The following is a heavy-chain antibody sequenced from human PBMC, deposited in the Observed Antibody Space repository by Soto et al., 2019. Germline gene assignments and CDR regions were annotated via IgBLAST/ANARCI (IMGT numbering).Heavy chain of an antibody. Sequence: SVKVSCKASGFTFTSSAVQWVRQARGQRLEWIGWIVVGSGNTNYAQKFQERVTITRDMSTSTAYMELSSLRSEDTAVYYCAAVSMDDILTGYCDVRAQRTTVTVSS. CDR3: AAVSMDDILTGYCDV. J-gene: IGHJ6*02. D-gene: IGHD3-9*01. CDR2: IVVGSGNT. CDR1: GFTFTSSA. V-gene: IGHV1-58*01.